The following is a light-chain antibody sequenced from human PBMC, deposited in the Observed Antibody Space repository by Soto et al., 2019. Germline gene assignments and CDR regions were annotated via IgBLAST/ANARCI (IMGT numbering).Light chain of an antibody. CDR3: SSYTDSSNYV. CDR1: SSDLAIYNY. Sequence: QSVLTQPASVSGSPGQSITISCTGTSSDLAIYNYVSWYQQQPGIAHKLMIYQVTNRPSGVSNRFSGSRSGNTASLTISGLQAEDEADYDCSSYTDSSNYVFGTGTKVTVL. V-gene: IGLV2-14*01. J-gene: IGLJ1*01. CDR2: QVT.